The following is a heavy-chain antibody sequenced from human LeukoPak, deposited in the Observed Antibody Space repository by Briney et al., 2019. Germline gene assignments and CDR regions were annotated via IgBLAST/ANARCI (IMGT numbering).Heavy chain of an antibody. J-gene: IGHJ4*02. CDR1: GYALTELS. Sequence: ASVKVSCKVSGYALTELSIHWVRQAPGKGLEWMGGFDPEEGETINAQKFQGRVTMTEDTSTDTAYMELSSLRSEDTAAYYCATVSRGYSGYDLASYYFDYWGQGTLVTVSS. D-gene: IGHD5-12*01. V-gene: IGHV1-24*01. CDR3: ATVSRGYSGYDLASYYFDY. CDR2: FDPEEGET.